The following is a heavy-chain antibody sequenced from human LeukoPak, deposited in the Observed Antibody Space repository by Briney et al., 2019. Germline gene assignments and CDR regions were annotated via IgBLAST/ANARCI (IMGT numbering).Heavy chain of an antibody. CDR1: GFTFSDYY. CDR2: ISSSGSTI. J-gene: IGHJ4*02. D-gene: IGHD2-15*01. CDR3: AKDRTGYCSGGSCYPFDY. V-gene: IGHV3-11*04. Sequence: GGSLRLSCAASGFTFSDYYMSWIRQAPGKGLEWVSYISSSGSTIYYADSVKGRFTISRDNSKNTLYLQMNSLRAEDTAVYYCAKDRTGYCSGGSCYPFDYWGQGTLVTVSS.